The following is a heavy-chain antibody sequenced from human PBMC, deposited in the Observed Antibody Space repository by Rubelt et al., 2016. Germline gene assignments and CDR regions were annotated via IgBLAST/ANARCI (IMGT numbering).Heavy chain of an antibody. CDR3: ARDAATIQFDY. J-gene: IGHJ4*02. Sequence: QAQLVQSGAEVKKPGASVKVSCKASGYTSTSSYIHWVRQAPGQGLEWMGYINTVTGNPTYAQDFTGRFVFSLDTSVSTAFLQISRLKAEDTAVYYCARDAATIQFDYGGQGALVTVSS. D-gene: IGHD5-24*01. V-gene: IGHV7-4-1*02. CDR2: INTVTGNP. CDR1: GYTSTSSY.